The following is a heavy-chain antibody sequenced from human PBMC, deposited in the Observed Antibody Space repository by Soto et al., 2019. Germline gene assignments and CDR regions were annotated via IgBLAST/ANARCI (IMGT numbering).Heavy chain of an antibody. Sequence: QVQLVQSGAEVRQPASSVKVSCKTSGGTFSSYAISWVRQAPGQGLEWMGGIVTIVDTSTYAQKFQARFTITADESTSTVYMEVSSLRSDDTAVYYCVRVVAIPGYPDNWGQGTLVTVSS. CDR2: IVTIVDTS. V-gene: IGHV1-69*12. CDR1: GGTFSSYA. CDR3: VRVVAIPGYPDN. J-gene: IGHJ4*02. D-gene: IGHD5-12*01.